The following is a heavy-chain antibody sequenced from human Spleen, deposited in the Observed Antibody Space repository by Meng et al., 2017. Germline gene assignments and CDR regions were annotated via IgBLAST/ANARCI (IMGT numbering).Heavy chain of an antibody. Sequence: EVQLLESGGGLVKPGGSLRLSCAASGFTFSSYSMNWVRQAPGKGLEWVSSISSSSTYADSVKGRFTISRDNAKNSLYLQMNSLRAEDTAVYYCARGRVMVAAAPSDYWGQGTLVTVSS. CDR1: GFTFSSYS. V-gene: IGHV3-21*01. D-gene: IGHD2-15*01. J-gene: IGHJ4*02. CDR3: ARGRVMVAAAPSDY. CDR2: ISSSST.